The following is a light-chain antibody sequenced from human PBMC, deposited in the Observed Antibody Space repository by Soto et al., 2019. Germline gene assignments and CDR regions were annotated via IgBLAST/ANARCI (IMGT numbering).Light chain of an antibody. CDR1: QDISNY. V-gene: IGKV1-33*01. CDR2: DAS. CDR3: QQYDNLPRYT. Sequence: DIQMTQSPSSLSASVGDRVTITCQASQDISNYLNWYQQKPGKAPKLLIYDASNLETGVPSRFSGSGSGTDSTYNISSLQPEDIATYYCQQYDNLPRYTFGQGTKLEIK. J-gene: IGKJ2*01.